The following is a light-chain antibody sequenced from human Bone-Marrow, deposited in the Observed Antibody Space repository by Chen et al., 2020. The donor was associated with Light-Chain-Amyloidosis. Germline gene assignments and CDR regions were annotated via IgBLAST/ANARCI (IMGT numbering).Light chain of an antibody. CDR2: RNN. Sequence: QSVLTQPPSASETPGQRVTIPCSGARPNIGINSVYWYQHFPGAAPTLPSHRNNQRPSGVPDRFSASKAGTSAFLASSGLRAEDEADYYCAAGDGSRSGYVFGTGTKVIVL. CDR1: RPNIGINS. CDR3: AAGDGSRSGYV. V-gene: IGLV1-47*01. J-gene: IGLJ1*01.